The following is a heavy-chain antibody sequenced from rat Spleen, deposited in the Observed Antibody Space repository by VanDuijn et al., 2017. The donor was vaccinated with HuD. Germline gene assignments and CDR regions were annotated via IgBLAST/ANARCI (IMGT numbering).Heavy chain of an antibody. Sequence: EVQLVESGGGLVQPGRSLKLSCVASGFTFNNYWMTWIRQAPGKGLEWVASITNTGSSTYYPDSVKGRFTISRDNAQETLYLQMNSLRSEDTATYYCTSGGDGTYYYEGVLDAWGQGTSVTVSS. CDR3: TSGGDGTYYYEGVLDA. D-gene: IGHD1-12*02. V-gene: IGHV5-31*01. J-gene: IGHJ4*01. CDR1: GFTFNNYW. CDR2: ITNTGSST.